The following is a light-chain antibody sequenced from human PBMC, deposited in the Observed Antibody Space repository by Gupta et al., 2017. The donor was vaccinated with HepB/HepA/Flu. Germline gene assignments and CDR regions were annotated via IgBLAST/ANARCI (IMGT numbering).Light chain of an antibody. J-gene: IGLJ1*01. Sequence: QSALTQPRSVSGSPGQSVTISCTGTSSDVGDYNYVSWYQHHPGKAPKLMISDVSKRPSGVPDRFSGSKSGNTASLTISGLQAEDEAFYYCCSYAGSYNYGLGTGTKVTVL. CDR3: CSYAGSYNYG. V-gene: IGLV2-11*01. CDR2: DVS. CDR1: SSDVGDYNY.